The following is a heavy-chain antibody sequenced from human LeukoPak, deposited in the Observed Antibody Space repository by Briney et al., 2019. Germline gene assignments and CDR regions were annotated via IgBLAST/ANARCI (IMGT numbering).Heavy chain of an antibody. Sequence: GASVKVSCKVSGYTLTELSMHWVRQAPGKGLEWMGGFDPEDGETIYAQKFQGRVTMTEDTSTDTAYMELSSLRSEDTAVYYCATNYYDSSGYYEYYFDYWGQGTLVTVSP. CDR1: GYTLTELS. J-gene: IGHJ4*02. D-gene: IGHD3-22*01. CDR2: FDPEDGET. V-gene: IGHV1-24*01. CDR3: ATNYYDSSGYYEYYFDY.